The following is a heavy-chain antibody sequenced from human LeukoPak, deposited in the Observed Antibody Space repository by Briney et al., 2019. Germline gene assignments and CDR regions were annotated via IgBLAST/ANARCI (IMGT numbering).Heavy chain of an antibody. CDR3: ARALAFYYGDSPGNWFDP. V-gene: IGHV1-2*02. CDR2: INPNSGGT. J-gene: IGHJ5*02. D-gene: IGHD4-17*01. CDR1: GYTFTGYY. Sequence: ASVKVSCKASGYTFTGYYMHWVRQAPGQGLVWMGWINPNSGGTNYAQKFQGRVTMTRDTSISTAYMELSRLRSDDTAVYYCARALAFYYGDSPGNWFDPWGQGTLVTVSS.